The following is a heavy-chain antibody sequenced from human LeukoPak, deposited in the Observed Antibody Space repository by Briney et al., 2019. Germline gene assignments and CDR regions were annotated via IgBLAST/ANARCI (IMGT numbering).Heavy chain of an antibody. V-gene: IGHV4-4*07. CDR2: LYTSGST. CDR1: GGSISSYY. CDR3: ARWNPYYAAHDY. D-gene: IGHD3-22*01. Sequence: SETLSLTCTVSGGSISSYYWSWIRQPAGKGLEWIGRLYTSGSTNYNPSLNSRVTMSVDTSKNQFSLQLSSVTAADTAVYYCARWNPYYAAHDYWGQGTLVTVSS. J-gene: IGHJ4*02.